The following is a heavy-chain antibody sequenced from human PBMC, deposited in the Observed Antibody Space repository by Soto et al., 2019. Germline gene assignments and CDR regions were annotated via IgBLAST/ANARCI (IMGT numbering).Heavy chain of an antibody. J-gene: IGHJ4*02. Sequence: SETLSLTCTVYGGSVSDYYWSWVRQPAGKGLEWIGRIRPGGNTNYSPSPMSRVTMSVDTSRNQFSLKLTSVTAADTAVYYCVICPFCGRDSYFAFWGQGALVTVSS. CDR3: VICPFCGRDSYFAF. CDR2: IRPGGNT. D-gene: IGHD2-21*02. V-gene: IGHV4-59*10. CDR1: GGSVSDYY.